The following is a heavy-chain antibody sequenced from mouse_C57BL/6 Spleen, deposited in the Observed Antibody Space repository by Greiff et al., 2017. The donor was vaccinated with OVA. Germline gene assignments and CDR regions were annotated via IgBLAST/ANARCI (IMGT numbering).Heavy chain of an antibody. CDR3: ARRRLRQDAMDY. V-gene: IGHV1-42*01. CDR2: INPSTGGT. D-gene: IGHD2-4*01. Sequence: VQLKQSGPELVKPGASVKISCKASGYSFTGYYMNWVKQSPEKSLEWIGEINPSTGGTTYNQKFKAKATLTVDKSSSTAYMQLKSLTSEDSAVYYCARRRLRQDAMDYWGQGTSVTVSS. J-gene: IGHJ4*01. CDR1: GYSFTGYY.